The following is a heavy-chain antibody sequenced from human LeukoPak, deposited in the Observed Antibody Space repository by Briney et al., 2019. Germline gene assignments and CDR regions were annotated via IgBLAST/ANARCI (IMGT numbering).Heavy chain of an antibody. D-gene: IGHD1/OR15-1a*01. CDR1: GFTFSSYG. Sequence: GRSLRLSCAASGFTFSSYGMHWVRQAPGKGLEWVAIISYDGSNKYYADSVKGRFTISRDNSRNTLYLQMNSLRAEDTAVYYCAKDQGNLEQICDYWGQGTLVTVSS. V-gene: IGHV3-30*18. J-gene: IGHJ4*02. CDR2: ISYDGSNK. CDR3: AKDQGNLEQICDY.